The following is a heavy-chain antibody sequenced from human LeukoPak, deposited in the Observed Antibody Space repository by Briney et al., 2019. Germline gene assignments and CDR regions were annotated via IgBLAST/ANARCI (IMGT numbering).Heavy chain of an antibody. CDR2: IYHSGST. D-gene: IGHD3-10*01. CDR3: ARAEWFGEALGFDP. Sequence: SETLSLTCAVSGGSISSGGYSWSWIRQPPGKGLEWIGYIYHSGSTYYNPSLKSRVTISVDRSKNQFSLKLSSVIAADTAVYYCARAEWFGEALGFDPWGQGTLVTVSS. V-gene: IGHV4-30-2*01. J-gene: IGHJ5*02. CDR1: GGSISSGGYS.